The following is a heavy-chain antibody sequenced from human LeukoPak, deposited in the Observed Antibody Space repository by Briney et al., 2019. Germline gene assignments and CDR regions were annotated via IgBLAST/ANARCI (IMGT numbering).Heavy chain of an antibody. Sequence: GGSLRLSCAAPGFTFSSYAMSWVRQAPGKGLEWVSAISGSGGSTYYADSVKGRFTISRDNSKNTLYLQMNSLRAEDTAVYYCAKTKISSGYLPRDWGQGTLVTVSS. CDR3: AKTKISSGYLPRD. CDR2: ISGSGGST. J-gene: IGHJ4*02. CDR1: GFTFSSYA. V-gene: IGHV3-23*01. D-gene: IGHD3-22*01.